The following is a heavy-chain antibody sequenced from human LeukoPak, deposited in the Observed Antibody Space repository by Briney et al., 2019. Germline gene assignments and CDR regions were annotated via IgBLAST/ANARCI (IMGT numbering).Heavy chain of an antibody. CDR1: GGSISRGGYY. CDR3: ARDGREMATTY. D-gene: IGHD5-24*01. CDR2: IYYSGST. V-gene: IGHV4-31*03. Sequence: SETLSLTCTVSGGSISRGGYYWSWIRQHPGKGLEWIGYIYYSGSTYYNPSLKSRVTISVDTSKNQFSLKLSSVTAADTAVYYCARDGREMATTYWGQGTLVTVSS. J-gene: IGHJ4*02.